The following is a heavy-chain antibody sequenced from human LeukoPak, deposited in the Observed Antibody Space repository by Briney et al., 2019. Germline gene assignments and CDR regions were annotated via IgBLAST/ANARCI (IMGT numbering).Heavy chain of an antibody. V-gene: IGHV4-30-4*08. CDR2: FYYSGST. D-gene: IGHD3-10*01. CDR3: ARDRGTMVRGALYYCFHMDV. J-gene: IGHJ6*03. Sequence: PSQTLSLTCTVSGGSVSSGDYYWSWIRQPPGKGLEWIEYFYYSGSTYYNPSLKSRITISVDTSKNQFSLELSSVTAADTAVYYCARDRGTMVRGALYYCFHMDVWGKGTTVTVSS. CDR1: GGSVSSGDYY.